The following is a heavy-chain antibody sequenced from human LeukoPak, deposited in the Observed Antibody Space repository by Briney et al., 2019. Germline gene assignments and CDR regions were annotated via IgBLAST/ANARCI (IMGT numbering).Heavy chain of an antibody. CDR1: GYTFTGYY. Sequence: GASVKVSCKASGYTFTGYYMHWVRQAPGQELEWMGGINPNSGGTNYAQKFQGRVTMTRDTSISTAYMELSRLRSDDTAVYYCARQHDYGDYSFGYWGQGTLVTVSS. CDR2: INPNSGGT. D-gene: IGHD4-17*01. CDR3: ARQHDYGDYSFGY. V-gene: IGHV1-2*02. J-gene: IGHJ4*02.